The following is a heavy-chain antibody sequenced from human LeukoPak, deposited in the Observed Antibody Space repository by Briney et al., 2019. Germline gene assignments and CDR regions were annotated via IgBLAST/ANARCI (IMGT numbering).Heavy chain of an antibody. CDR1: GFTFGSYS. V-gene: IGHV3-21*01. J-gene: IGHJ1*01. CDR3: ARDEGYFQH. Sequence: GGSLRLSCAASGFTFGSYSINWVRQAPGKGLEWVSSISSSSSYIYYAGSVKGRFTITRDNAKNSLYLQTNSLRAEDTAVYYCARDEGYFQHWGQGTLVTVSS. CDR2: ISSSSSYI.